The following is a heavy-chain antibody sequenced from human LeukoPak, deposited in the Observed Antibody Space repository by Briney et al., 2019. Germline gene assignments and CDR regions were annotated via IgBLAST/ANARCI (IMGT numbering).Heavy chain of an antibody. CDR3: ARDMYSSGRVPFDY. D-gene: IGHD6-19*01. CDR1: GGTFSSYA. J-gene: IGHJ4*02. V-gene: IGHV1-18*01. CDR2: ISAKKGNT. Sequence: ASVKVSCKASGGTFSSYAISWVRQAPGQGLEGMGWISAKKGNTDYAQKLQGRVTMTTDTSTSTAYMELRSLRSDDTAVYYCARDMYSSGRVPFDYWGQGTLVTVSS.